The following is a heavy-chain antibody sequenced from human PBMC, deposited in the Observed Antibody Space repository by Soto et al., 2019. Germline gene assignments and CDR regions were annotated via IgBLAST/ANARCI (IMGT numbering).Heavy chain of an antibody. D-gene: IGHD6-19*01. CDR2: FSAYNGNT. CDR1: GYTFTSYG. CDR3: ALEMANSSGWFWGSYYYYYGMDV. V-gene: IGHV1-18*01. J-gene: IGHJ6*02. Sequence: ASVEVSCRASGYTFTSYGISWVRQAPGKGLEWLGWFSAYNGNTNYAQKLQGRVTMTTDTSTSTAYMGLRSRRSDDTAVYYCALEMANSSGWFWGSYYYYYGMDVWGQGTTGTSP.